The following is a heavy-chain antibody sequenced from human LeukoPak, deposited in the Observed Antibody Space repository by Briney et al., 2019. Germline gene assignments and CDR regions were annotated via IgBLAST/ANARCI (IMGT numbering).Heavy chain of an antibody. V-gene: IGHV3-11*01. CDR1: GFSFGDFY. Sequence: GVLRLSCAASGFSFGDFYMNWIRQAPGKALEWVAFISGPGTTIHYADSVRGRFTISRDNAKSSLSLQINSLRVEDTAIYYCARTADGEFDVWGQGTLVTVSS. D-gene: IGHD4-17*01. CDR2: ISGPGTTI. J-gene: IGHJ4*02. CDR3: ARTADGEFDV.